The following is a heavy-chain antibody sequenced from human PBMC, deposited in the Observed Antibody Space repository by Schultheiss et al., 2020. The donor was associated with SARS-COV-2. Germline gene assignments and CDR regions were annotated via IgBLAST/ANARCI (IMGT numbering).Heavy chain of an antibody. CDR3: ARPDGDYALYGMDV. D-gene: IGHD4-17*01. V-gene: IGHV4-34*01. J-gene: IGHJ6*02. CDR2: ITHSGNT. Sequence: SETLSLTCDINVESVSGGDWTWIRQPPGKGLEWIGEITHSGNTKYSPSLKSRVVISVGPSKKQFSLKLSSVTAADTAVYYCARPDGDYALYGMDVWGQGTTVTVSS. CDR1: VESVSGGD.